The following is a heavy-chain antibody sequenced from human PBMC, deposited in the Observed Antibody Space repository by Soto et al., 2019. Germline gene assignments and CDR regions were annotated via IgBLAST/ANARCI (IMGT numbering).Heavy chain of an antibody. V-gene: IGHV5-51*01. Sequence: PGAALKISCKGSGYSFTSYWIGWVRQMPGKGLEWMGIIYPGDSDTRYSPSFQGQVTISADKSISTAYLQWSSLKASDTAMYYCATQSIAARPFFDYWGQGTLVTVSS. CDR3: ATQSIAARPFFDY. CDR2: IYPGDSDT. D-gene: IGHD6-6*01. CDR1: GYSFTSYW. J-gene: IGHJ4*02.